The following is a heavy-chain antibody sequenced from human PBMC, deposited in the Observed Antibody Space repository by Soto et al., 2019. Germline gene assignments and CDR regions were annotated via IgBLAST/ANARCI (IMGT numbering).Heavy chain of an antibody. CDR3: ARDEGSHGFDS. D-gene: IGHD6-19*01. CDR1: GYTFTNYG. J-gene: IGHJ4*02. Sequence: QVQLVQSGAEVKKPGASVRVSCKASGYTFTNYGISWVRQAPGQGLEWMGWVSGYNGNTNYAQKLRGRVTMTADTSTSTAYMELRTLRSDDTAVYDCARDEGSHGFDSWGQGTLVTVSS. V-gene: IGHV1-18*04. CDR2: VSGYNGNT.